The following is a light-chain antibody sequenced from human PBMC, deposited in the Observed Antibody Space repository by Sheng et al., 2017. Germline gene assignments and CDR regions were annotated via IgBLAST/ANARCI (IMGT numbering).Light chain of an antibody. CDR3: QQYNNWPPGST. V-gene: IGKV3-11*01. Sequence: EIVLTQSPATLSLSPGERATLSCRASQSVSSYLAWYQQKPGQAPRLLIYDASNRATGIPARFSGSGSGTDFTLTISSLEPEDFAVYYCQQYNNWPPGSTFGGGTKVEIK. CDR1: QSVSSY. J-gene: IGKJ4*01. CDR2: DAS.